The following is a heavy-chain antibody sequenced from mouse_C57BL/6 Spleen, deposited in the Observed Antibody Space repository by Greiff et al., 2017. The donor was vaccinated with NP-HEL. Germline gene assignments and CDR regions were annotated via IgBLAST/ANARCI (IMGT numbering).Heavy chain of an antibody. V-gene: IGHV1-82*01. D-gene: IGHD1-1*01. CDR3: ARLPLDYYGSRDY. J-gene: IGHJ2*01. Sequence: QVQLKESGPELVKPGASVKISCKASGYAFSSSWMNWVKQRPGKGLEWIGRIYPGDGDTNYNGKFKGKATLTADKSSSTAYMQLSSLTSEDSAVYFCARLPLDYYGSRDYWGQGTTLTVSS. CDR1: GYAFSSSW. CDR2: IYPGDGDT.